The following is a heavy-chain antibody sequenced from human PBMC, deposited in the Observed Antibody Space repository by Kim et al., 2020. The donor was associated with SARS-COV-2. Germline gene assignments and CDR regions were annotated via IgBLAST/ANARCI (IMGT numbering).Heavy chain of an antibody. CDR2: GGGS. CDR3: GKGGGMDV. V-gene: IGHV3-23*01. J-gene: IGHJ6*02. D-gene: IGHD1-26*01. Sequence: GGGSIYADPVKGRFTISRDNPKNMLYLQMNSLRDEDTAVYYCGKGGGMDVWGQGTTVIVSS.